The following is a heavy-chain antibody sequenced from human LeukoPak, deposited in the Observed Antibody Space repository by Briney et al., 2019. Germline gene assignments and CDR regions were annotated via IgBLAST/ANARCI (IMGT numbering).Heavy chain of an antibody. J-gene: IGHJ5*02. CDR1: GGTFSSYA. V-gene: IGHV1-18*01. Sequence: GSSVKVSCKASGGTFSSYAISWVRQAPGQGLEWMGWISAYNGNTNYAQKLQGRVTMTTDTSTSTAYMELRSLRSDDTAVYYCARGPIAAAGRRTGHWFDPWGQGTLVTVSS. CDR2: ISAYNGNT. CDR3: ARGPIAAAGRRTGHWFDP. D-gene: IGHD6-13*01.